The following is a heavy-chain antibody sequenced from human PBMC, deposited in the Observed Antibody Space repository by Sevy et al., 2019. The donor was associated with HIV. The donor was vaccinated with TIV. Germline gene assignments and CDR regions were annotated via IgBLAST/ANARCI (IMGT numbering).Heavy chain of an antibody. CDR1: GFTFSSYS. CDR2: ISSSSSYI. D-gene: IGHD2-8*01. Sequence: GGSLRLSCAASGFTFSSYSMNWVRQAPGKGLEWVSSISSSSSYIYYADSVKGRFTISRDNAKISLYLQMNSLRAEDTAVYYCARAGVRGAFDIWGQGTMVTVSS. J-gene: IGHJ3*02. V-gene: IGHV3-21*01. CDR3: ARAGVRGAFDI.